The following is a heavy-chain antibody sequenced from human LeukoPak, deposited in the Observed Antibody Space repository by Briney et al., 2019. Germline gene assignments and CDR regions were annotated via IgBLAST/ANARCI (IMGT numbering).Heavy chain of an antibody. D-gene: IGHD2-15*01. V-gene: IGHV3-33*01. J-gene: IGHJ4*02. Sequence: GGSLRLSCAASGFTFSSYGMHWVRQAPGKGLEWVAVIWYDGSNKYYTDSVKGRFTISRDNSKNTPYLQRNSLRAEDTAVYYCARGQYSPDYWGQGTLVTVSS. CDR3: ARGQYSPDY. CDR1: GFTFSSYG. CDR2: IWYDGSNK.